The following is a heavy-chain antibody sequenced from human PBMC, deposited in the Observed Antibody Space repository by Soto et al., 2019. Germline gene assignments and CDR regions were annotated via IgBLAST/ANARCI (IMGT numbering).Heavy chain of an antibody. Sequence: PGGSLRLSCAASGFTFSSYGMHWVRQAPGKGLEWVAVIWYDGSNKYYADSVKGRFTISRDNSKNTLYLQMNSLRAEDTAVYYCARDGSVGIETIYYSYGMDVWGQGTTVTVSS. D-gene: IGHD1-1*01. J-gene: IGHJ6*02. CDR3: ARDGSVGIETIYYSYGMDV. CDR1: GFTFSSYG. V-gene: IGHV3-33*01. CDR2: IWYDGSNK.